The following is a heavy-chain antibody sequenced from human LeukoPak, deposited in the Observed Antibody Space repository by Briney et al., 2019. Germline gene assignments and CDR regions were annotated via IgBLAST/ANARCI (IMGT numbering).Heavy chain of an antibody. V-gene: IGHV1-18*01. D-gene: IGHD3-10*01. CDR2: ISAYNGNT. J-gene: IGHJ6*03. CDR3: ARVLGLLWFGELWKVTDYYYMDV. CDR1: GYTFSSYG. Sequence: WASVKVSCKASGYTFSSYGISWVRQAPGQGLEWMGWISAYNGNTNYAQKLQGRVTMTTDTSTSTAYMELRSLRSDDTAVYYCARVLGLLWFGELWKVTDYYYMDVWGKGTTVTVSS.